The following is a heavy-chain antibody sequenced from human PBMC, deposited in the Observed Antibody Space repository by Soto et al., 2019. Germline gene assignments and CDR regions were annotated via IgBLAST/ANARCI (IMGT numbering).Heavy chain of an antibody. CDR1: GGSFSGYY. CDR2: INHSGST. J-gene: IGHJ4*02. Sequence: QVQLQQWGAGLLKPSETLSLTCAVYGGSFSGYYWSWIRQPPGKGLEWIGEINHSGSTNYNPSLTSRVTISVDTSKNQFSLKLSSVTAADTAVYYCARQSGSYYFDYWGQGTLVTVSS. D-gene: IGHD3-10*01. V-gene: IGHV4-34*01. CDR3: ARQSGSYYFDY.